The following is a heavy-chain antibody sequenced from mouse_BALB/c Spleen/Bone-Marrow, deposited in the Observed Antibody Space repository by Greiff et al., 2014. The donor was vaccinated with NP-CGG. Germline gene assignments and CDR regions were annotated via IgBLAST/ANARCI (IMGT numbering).Heavy chain of an antibody. D-gene: IGHD1-1*01. CDR1: GFNIKDTY. J-gene: IGHJ3*01. CDR3: ARYNYGSSQFAY. CDR2: IDPANGNT. V-gene: IGHV14-3*02. Sequence: DVKLQESGAELVKPGASVKLSCTASGFNIKDTYMHWVKQRPEQGLERIGRIDPANGNTKYDPKFQGKATITADTSSNTAYLQLSSLTSEDTAVYYCARYNYGSSQFAYWGQGTLVTVSA.